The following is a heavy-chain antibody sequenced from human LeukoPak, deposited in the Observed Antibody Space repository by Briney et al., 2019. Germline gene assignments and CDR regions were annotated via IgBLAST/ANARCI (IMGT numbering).Heavy chain of an antibody. J-gene: IGHJ4*02. CDR1: GFTFSSYA. V-gene: IGHV3-23*01. CDR3: TFDSRFDY. D-gene: IGHD3-22*01. CDR2: TTGSGAST. Sequence: GGSLRLSCAASGFTFSSYAMSWVRQAPGKGLEWVSGTTGSGASTYYSDSVKGRFAISRDNSKNTLYLQMNSLRAEDTAVYYCTFDSRFDYWGQGTLVSVSS.